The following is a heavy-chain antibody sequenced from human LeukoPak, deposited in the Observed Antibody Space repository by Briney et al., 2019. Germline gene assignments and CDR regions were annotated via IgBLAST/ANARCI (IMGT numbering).Heavy chain of an antibody. J-gene: IGHJ3*02. Sequence: GGSLRLSCAASAFTFDDYAMHWVRQAPGKGLEWVSSISSSSSYIYYADSVKGRFTISRDNAKNSLYPQMNSLRAEDTAVYYCARLGGSDAFDIWGQGTMSPSLQ. V-gene: IGHV3-21*01. D-gene: IGHD1-26*01. CDR2: ISSSSSYI. CDR3: ARLGGSDAFDI. CDR1: AFTFDDYA.